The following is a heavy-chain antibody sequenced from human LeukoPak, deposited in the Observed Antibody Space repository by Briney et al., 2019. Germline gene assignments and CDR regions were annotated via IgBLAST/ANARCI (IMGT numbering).Heavy chain of an antibody. CDR2: ISYDGSNK. V-gene: IGHV3-30*03. CDR1: GFTFSGYG. Sequence: GRSLRLSCAASGFTFSGYGMHWVRQAPGKGLEWVAVISYDGSNKFYADSVKGRFTISRDNSKNTLYLQMNSLRAEDTAVYYCATGGASVFLDAFDIWGQGTMVTVSS. J-gene: IGHJ3*02. CDR3: ATGGASVFLDAFDI. D-gene: IGHD4-23*01.